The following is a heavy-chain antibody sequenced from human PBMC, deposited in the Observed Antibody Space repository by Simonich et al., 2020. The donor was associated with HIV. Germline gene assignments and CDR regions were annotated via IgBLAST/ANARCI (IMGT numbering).Heavy chain of an antibody. CDR2: ISTNNSGT. V-gene: IGHV1-2*06. Sequence: QVQLVQSGAEVKKPGASVKVSCKASGYTFTNYYNTWVRQAPGQGRGGMGRISTNNSGTDYQQNVQGRVTMTRDTSISTAYLGLSRLRFDDTAVYYCATHGPGSSSSALDIWGQGTTVTVSS. CDR3: ATHGPGSSSSALDI. D-gene: IGHD6-6*01. CDR1: GYTFTNYY. J-gene: IGHJ3*02.